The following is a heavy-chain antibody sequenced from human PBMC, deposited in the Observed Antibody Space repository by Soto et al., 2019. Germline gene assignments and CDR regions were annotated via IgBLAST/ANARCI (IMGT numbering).Heavy chain of an antibody. Sequence: QVQLVQSGAEVKKPGASVKVSCKASGYTFTSYAMHWVRQAPGQRLEWMGWINAGNGNTKYSQKFQGRVTITRDTSASTAYMELSSLRSEDTAVYYCARDLDRYGDPQYYFDYWGQGTLVTVSS. V-gene: IGHV1-3*01. J-gene: IGHJ4*02. CDR1: GYTFTSYA. CDR3: ARDLDRYGDPQYYFDY. D-gene: IGHD4-17*01. CDR2: INAGNGNT.